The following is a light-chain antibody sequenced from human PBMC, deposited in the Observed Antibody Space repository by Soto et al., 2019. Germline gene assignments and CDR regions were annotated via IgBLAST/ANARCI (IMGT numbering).Light chain of an antibody. CDR1: QSISSW. J-gene: IGKJ2*02. CDR2: KAS. V-gene: IGKV1-5*03. CDR3: QQYNSCT. Sequence: DIQMTQSPSTLSASVGDRVTITCRASQSISSWLAWYQQKPGKAPKLLIYKASSLESGVPSRFSGSGSGTEFTLTISSLQPDDFATYYCQQYNSCTFGQGTK.